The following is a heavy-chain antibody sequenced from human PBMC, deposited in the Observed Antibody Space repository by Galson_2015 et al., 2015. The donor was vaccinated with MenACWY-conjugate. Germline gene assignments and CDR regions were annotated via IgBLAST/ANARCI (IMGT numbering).Heavy chain of an antibody. CDR2: ISSNGGST. Sequence: SLRLSCAASGFTFSSYAMHWVRQAPGKGLEYVSAISSNGGSTYYADSVKGRFTISRDNSKNSLYLQMNSLRAEDTAVYYCARAGYGQWQVDYWGQGTLVTVSS. J-gene: IGHJ4*02. CDR3: ARAGYGQWQVDY. CDR1: GFTFSSYA. V-gene: IGHV3-64*04. D-gene: IGHD6-19*01.